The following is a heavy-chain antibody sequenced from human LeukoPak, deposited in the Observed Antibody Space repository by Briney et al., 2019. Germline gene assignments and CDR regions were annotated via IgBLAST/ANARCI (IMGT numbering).Heavy chain of an antibody. CDR1: GYTLTELS. D-gene: IGHD3-22*01. CDR3: ATDGLSSGYYYDAFDI. J-gene: IGHJ3*02. V-gene: IGHV1-24*01. CDR2: FDPEDGET. Sequence: ASVKVSCKVSGYTLTELSMHWVRQAPGKGLEWMGGFDPEDGETIYAQKSQGRVTMTEDTSTDTAYMELSSLRSEDTAVYYCATDGLSSGYYYDAFDIWGQGTMVTVSS.